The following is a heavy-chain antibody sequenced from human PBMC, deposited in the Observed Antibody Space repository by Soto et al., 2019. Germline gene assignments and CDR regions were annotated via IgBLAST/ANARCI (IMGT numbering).Heavy chain of an antibody. Sequence: ASVKVSCKASGYTFTSYDINWVRQATGQGLEWMGWMNPNSGNTGYAQKFQGRVTMTRNTSISTAYMELSSLRSEDTAVYYCARGRRGFWSGFNYYYMDVWGKGTTVTSP. CDR1: GYTFTSYD. D-gene: IGHD3-3*01. CDR2: MNPNSGNT. CDR3: ARGRRGFWSGFNYYYMDV. V-gene: IGHV1-8*01. J-gene: IGHJ6*03.